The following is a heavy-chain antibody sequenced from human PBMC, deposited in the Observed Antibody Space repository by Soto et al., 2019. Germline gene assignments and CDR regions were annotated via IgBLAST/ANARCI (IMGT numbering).Heavy chain of an antibody. Sequence: GASVKVSCKASGYTFTGYYIHWMLQAPGQGLEWMGWIDPSNGDTNYAQKFQDGVTLTRDTSISTAYMELSRLRSDDTAVYYCAREGTYYYGSSGYYYEKWGQGTLVTVSS. V-gene: IGHV1-2*02. D-gene: IGHD3-22*01. CDR3: AREGTYYYGSSGYYYEK. CDR2: IDPSNGDT. J-gene: IGHJ4*02. CDR1: GYTFTGYY.